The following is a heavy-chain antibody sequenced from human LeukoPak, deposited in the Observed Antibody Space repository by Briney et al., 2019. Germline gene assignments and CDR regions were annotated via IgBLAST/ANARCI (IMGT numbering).Heavy chain of an antibody. CDR1: GFTFSSYA. Sequence: GGSLRLSCAASGFTFSSYAMSWVRQAPGKGLEWVSGISGSGDSTYYADSVKGRFTISRDNFKNTLYLQMNSLRAEDTALYYCAKSFNCGGDCWSYFDYWGQETLVTVSS. CDR2: ISGSGDST. V-gene: IGHV3-23*01. CDR3: AKSFNCGGDCWSYFDY. J-gene: IGHJ4*02. D-gene: IGHD2-21*02.